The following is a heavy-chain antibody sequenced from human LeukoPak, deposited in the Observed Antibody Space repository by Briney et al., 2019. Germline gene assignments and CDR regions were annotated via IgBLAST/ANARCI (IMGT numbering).Heavy chain of an antibody. CDR1: GFTFSIYA. J-gene: IGHJ4*02. CDR3: AKGWGPPSIAVAGTGFDY. Sequence: PGGSLRLSWAASGFTFSIYAMSWVRQAPGKGLEWVSAISGSVGSTYYVDSVKGRFTISRDNSKNTLYLQMNSLRAEDTAVYYCAKGWGPPSIAVAGTGFDYWGQGTLVTVSS. D-gene: IGHD6-19*01. CDR2: ISGSVGST. V-gene: IGHV3-23*01.